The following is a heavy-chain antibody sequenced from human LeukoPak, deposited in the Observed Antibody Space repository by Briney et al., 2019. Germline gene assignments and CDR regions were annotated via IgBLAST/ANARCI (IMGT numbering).Heavy chain of an antibody. Sequence: GGSLRLSCAASGFTFSSYAMSWVRQAPGKGLEWVSAISGSGGSTYYADSVKGRFTISRDNSKNTLYLQMNSLRAEDTAVYYCAKDNTVTHLAKWFDPWGQGTLVTVSS. CDR3: AKDNTVTHLAKWFDP. D-gene: IGHD4-17*01. CDR2: ISGSGGST. J-gene: IGHJ5*02. V-gene: IGHV3-23*01. CDR1: GFTFSSYA.